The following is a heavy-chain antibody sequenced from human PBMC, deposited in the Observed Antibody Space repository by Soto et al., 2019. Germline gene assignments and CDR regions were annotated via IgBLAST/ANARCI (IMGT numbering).Heavy chain of an antibody. CDR3: ARSRYSYAPWQGVD. CDR2: IKQDGSEK. V-gene: IGHV3-7*01. D-gene: IGHD5-18*01. Sequence: EVQLVESGGGLVQPGGSLRLSCAASGFTFSSYWMSWVRQAPGKGPEWVANIKQDGSEKYYVDSVKGRFTISRDNAKNSLYLQMNNLRAEDTAVYYCARSRYSYAPWQGVDWGQGTLVTVSS. CDR1: GFTFSSYW. J-gene: IGHJ4*02.